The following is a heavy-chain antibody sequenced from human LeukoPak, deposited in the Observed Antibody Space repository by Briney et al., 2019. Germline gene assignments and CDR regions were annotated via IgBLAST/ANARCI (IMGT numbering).Heavy chain of an antibody. CDR1: GFTFSSYA. J-gene: IGHJ3*02. D-gene: IGHD3-16*01. V-gene: IGHV3-23*01. CDR3: AKPVAMLNDAFYI. CDR2: ISGSGGSN. Sequence: PWGSLRLSCAASGFTFSSYAMSWIRQAPGKGLEWVSAISGSGGSNYYADSVKGRLTISRDNPKNTLYLQMNSVIAEDTAVYYCAKPVAMLNDAFYIWGQGTMVTVS.